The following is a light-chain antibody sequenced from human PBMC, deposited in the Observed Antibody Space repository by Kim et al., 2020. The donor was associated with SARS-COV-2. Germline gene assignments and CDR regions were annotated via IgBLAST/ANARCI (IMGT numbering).Light chain of an antibody. CDR1: TLGEKY. J-gene: IGLJ2*01. V-gene: IGLV3-1*01. CDR3: QAWDSRAVV. CDR2: QDR. Sequence: SYELTQPPSMSVSPGQTASISCSGDTLGEKYVYWYRQKPGQSPVLVIYQDRGRPSGIPERFSGSNSGNTATLTISGTQAMDEADYYCQAWDSRAVVFGGG.